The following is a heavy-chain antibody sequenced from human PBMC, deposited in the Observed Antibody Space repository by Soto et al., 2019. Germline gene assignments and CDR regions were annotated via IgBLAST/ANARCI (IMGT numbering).Heavy chain of an antibody. CDR2: ISAYNGNT. V-gene: IGHV1-18*04. CDR1: GYTFTSYG. CDR3: ARYGIRGFLYYYGMDV. D-gene: IGHD3-10*01. Sequence: ASVRVSCKXSGYTFTSYGISWVRQAPGQGLEWMGWISAYNGNTNYAQKLQGRVTMTTDTSTSTAYMELRSLRSDDTAVYYRARYGIRGFLYYYGMDVWGQGTTVTVSS. J-gene: IGHJ6*02.